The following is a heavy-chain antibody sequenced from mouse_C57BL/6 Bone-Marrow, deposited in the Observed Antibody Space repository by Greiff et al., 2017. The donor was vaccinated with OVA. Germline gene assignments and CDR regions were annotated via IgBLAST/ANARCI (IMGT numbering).Heavy chain of an antibody. D-gene: IGHD2-4*01. Sequence: DVKLVESGPELVKPGASVKMSCKASGYTFTDYNMHWVKQSHGKSLEWIGYINPNNGGTSYNQKFKGKATLTVNKSSSTAYMELRSLTSEDSAVYYCARPYYDYDWFAYWGQGTLVTVSA. V-gene: IGHV1-22*01. CDR3: ARPYYDYDWFAY. CDR1: GYTFTDYN. J-gene: IGHJ3*01. CDR2: INPNNGGT.